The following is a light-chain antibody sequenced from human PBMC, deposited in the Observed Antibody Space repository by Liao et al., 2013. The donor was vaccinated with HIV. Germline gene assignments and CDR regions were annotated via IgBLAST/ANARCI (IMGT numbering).Light chain of an antibody. CDR3: QSADSSGTFPVL. J-gene: IGLJ2*01. CDR1: ALPEQY. Sequence: SYELTQPPSVSVSPGQTARITCSGDALPEQYAYWYQQKPGQAPVLVIYKDSERPSGIPERFSGSSSGTTVTLTISGVQAEDEADYYCQSADSSGTFPVLFGGGTKLTV. CDR2: KDS. V-gene: IGLV3-25*03.